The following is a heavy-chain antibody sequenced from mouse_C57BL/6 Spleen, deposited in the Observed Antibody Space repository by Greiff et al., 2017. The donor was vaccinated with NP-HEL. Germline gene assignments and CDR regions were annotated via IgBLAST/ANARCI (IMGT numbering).Heavy chain of an antibody. CDR2: INYDGSST. V-gene: IGHV5-16*01. Sequence: DVKLVESEGGLVQPGSSMKLSCTASGFTFSDYYMAWVRQVPEKGLEWVANINYDGSSTYYLDSLKSRFIISRDNAKNILYLQMSSLKSEDTATYYCARDRAAMDYWGQGTSVTVSS. J-gene: IGHJ4*01. CDR1: GFTFSDYY. CDR3: ARDRAAMDY.